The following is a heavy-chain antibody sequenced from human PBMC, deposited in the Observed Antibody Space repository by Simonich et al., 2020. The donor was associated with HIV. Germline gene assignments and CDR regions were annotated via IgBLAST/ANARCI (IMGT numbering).Heavy chain of an antibody. CDR2: SNPNSGGT. CDR1: GYTFTYYY. D-gene: IGHD3-10*01. V-gene: IGHV1-2*02. J-gene: IGHJ4*02. CDR3: ARGPGTGDFDY. Sequence: GASVKVSCKASGYTFTYYYMHWLRQAPGQGLEWMGWSNPNSGGTKYAQKFQGRVTMTRDTSISTAYMELSRLRSDDTAVYYCARGPGTGDFDYWGQGTLVTVSS.